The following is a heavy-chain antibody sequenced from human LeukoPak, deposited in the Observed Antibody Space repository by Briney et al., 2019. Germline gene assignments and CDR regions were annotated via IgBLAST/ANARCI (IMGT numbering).Heavy chain of an antibody. CDR1: GFTFSSFS. J-gene: IGHJ6*02. CDR2: TSYDGSNN. Sequence: QSGGSLRLSCAATGFTFSSFSMHWVRQAPGKGLEWVAVTSYDGSNNYYADSVKGRFTISRDNSKNTLYLQMNSLRTEDTAVYYCAEGRVGANGYYYYGMDVWGQGATVTVSS. V-gene: IGHV3-30*18. CDR3: AEGRVGANGYYYYGMDV. D-gene: IGHD1-26*01.